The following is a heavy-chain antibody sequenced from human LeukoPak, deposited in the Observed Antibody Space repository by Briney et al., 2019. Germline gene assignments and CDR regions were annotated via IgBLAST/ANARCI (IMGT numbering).Heavy chain of an antibody. J-gene: IGHJ4*02. V-gene: IGHV3-7*01. CDR1: GFTFSLYW. CDR2: IKPDGSDQ. CDR3: TGDFNHFDQ. Sequence: PGGSLRLSCEASGFTFSLYWMTWVRQAPGKGLEWVANIKPDGSDQYYLDSVKGRFTISRDNAKNSLYLQMNSLRVEDTAVYYCTGDFNHFDQWGQGTRVTVSS.